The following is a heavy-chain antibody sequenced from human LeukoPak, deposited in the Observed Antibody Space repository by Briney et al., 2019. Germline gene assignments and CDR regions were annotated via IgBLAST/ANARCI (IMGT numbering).Heavy chain of an antibody. D-gene: IGHD3-10*01. CDR3: ANFVVVGYYYGSGTEYFQH. V-gene: IGHV3-30*02. Sequence: PGGSLRLSCAASGFTFSSYGMHWVRQAPGKGLEWVAFIRYDGSNKYYADSVKGRFTISRDNSKNTLYLQMNSLRAEDTAVYYCANFVVVGYYYGSGTEYFQHWGQGTLVTVSS. CDR2: IRYDGSNK. J-gene: IGHJ1*01. CDR1: GFTFSSYG.